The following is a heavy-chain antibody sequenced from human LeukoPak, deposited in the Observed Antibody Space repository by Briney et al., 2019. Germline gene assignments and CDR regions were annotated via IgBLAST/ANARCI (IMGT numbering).Heavy chain of an antibody. CDR2: INPNSGGT. CDR3: ARDLGDIVATNERTDY. D-gene: IGHD5-12*01. CDR1: GYTFTGYY. J-gene: IGHJ4*02. V-gene: IGHV1-2*02. Sequence: ASVKVSCKASGYTFTGYYMHWVRQAPGQGLEWMGWINPNSGGTNYAQKFQGRVTMTRDTSISTAYMELSRLRSDDTAVYYCARDLGDIVATNERTDYWGQGTLVTVSS.